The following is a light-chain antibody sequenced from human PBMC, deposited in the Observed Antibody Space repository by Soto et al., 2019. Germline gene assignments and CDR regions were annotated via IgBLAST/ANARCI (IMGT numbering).Light chain of an antibody. Sequence: QSVLTQPPSVSGAPGQTVTISCTGSSSNIGAGYDVHWYQQLPGTAPKLLIYGNSNRPSGVPDRFSGSKSGTSASLAITGLQADDEADYYCQSYDSSLSSHVVFGRGTKLTVL. CDR1: SSNIGAGYD. CDR2: GNS. V-gene: IGLV1-40*01. J-gene: IGLJ2*01. CDR3: QSYDSSLSSHVV.